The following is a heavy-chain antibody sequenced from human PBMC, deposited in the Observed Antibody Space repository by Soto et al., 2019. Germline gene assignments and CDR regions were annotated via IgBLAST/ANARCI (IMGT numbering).Heavy chain of an antibody. V-gene: IGHV5-51*01. CDR2: IYPGDSDT. Sequence: PGESLKISCKGSGYSFTSYWIGWVRQMPGKGLERMGIIYPGDSDTRYSPSLQGQVTISADKSISTAYLQWSSLKASYTAMYYCARQRTRQQLLDYMDVWGKGTTVTVSS. J-gene: IGHJ6*03. CDR3: ARQRTRQQLLDYMDV. D-gene: IGHD6-13*01. CDR1: GYSFTSYW.